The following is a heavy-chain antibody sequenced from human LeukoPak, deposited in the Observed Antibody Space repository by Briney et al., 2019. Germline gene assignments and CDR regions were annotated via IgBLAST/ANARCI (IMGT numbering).Heavy chain of an antibody. J-gene: IGHJ5*02. CDR2: ISSCSSYI. D-gene: IGHD1-26*01. V-gene: IGHV3-21*01. Sequence: GGSLRLSCAASGFTFSSYSMNWVRQAPGKGLEWVSSISSCSSYIYYADSVKGRFTISRDNAKNSLYLQMNSLRAEDTAVYYCARGPGDSGSYYWFDPWGQGTLVTVSS. CDR3: ARGPGDSGSYYWFDP. CDR1: GFTFSSYS.